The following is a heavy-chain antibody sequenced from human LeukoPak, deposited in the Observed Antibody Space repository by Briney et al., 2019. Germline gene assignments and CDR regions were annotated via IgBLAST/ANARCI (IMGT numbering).Heavy chain of an antibody. V-gene: IGHV4-38-2*02. CDR2: IYHSGST. CDR3: ARERRWHTAYWFDP. D-gene: IGHD1-1*01. CDR1: GYSISSGYY. J-gene: IGHJ5*02. Sequence: SETLSLTCTVSGYSISSGYYWGWIRQPPGKGLEWIGSIYHSGSTYYNPSLKSRVTISVDTSKNQFSLKLSSVTAADTAVYYCARERRWHTAYWFDPWGQGTLVTVSS.